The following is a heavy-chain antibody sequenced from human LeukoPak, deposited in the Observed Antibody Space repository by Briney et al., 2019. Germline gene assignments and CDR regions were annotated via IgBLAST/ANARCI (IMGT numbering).Heavy chain of an antibody. Sequence: GGSLRLSCAASGFTFSSYAMSWVRQAPGKGLEWVSTISDSGGSTFYADSVKGRFTISRDNSKNMLYLQMNSLRAEDTAVYYCAKSSGMGTTTDQFQDYWGQGTLVTVSS. V-gene: IGHV3-23*01. D-gene: IGHD1-26*01. J-gene: IGHJ4*02. CDR2: ISDSGGST. CDR3: AKSSGMGTTTDQFQDY. CDR1: GFTFSSYA.